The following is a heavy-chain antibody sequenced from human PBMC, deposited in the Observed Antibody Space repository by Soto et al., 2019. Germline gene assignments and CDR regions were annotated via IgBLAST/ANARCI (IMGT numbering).Heavy chain of an antibody. CDR3: VRRHVSATGIDWFDP. CDR2: INAANGDT. V-gene: IGHV1-3*01. CDR1: GYTITRYG. J-gene: IGHJ5*02. Sequence: GASVKVSCKASGYTITRYGIHGVLQSAVQRLDWMGCINAANGDTKYSPKFQGRVTITRDTSASTAYMELSSLRSEDTAVYYCVRRHVSATGIDWFDPWGQGTLVTVSS. D-gene: IGHD6-13*01.